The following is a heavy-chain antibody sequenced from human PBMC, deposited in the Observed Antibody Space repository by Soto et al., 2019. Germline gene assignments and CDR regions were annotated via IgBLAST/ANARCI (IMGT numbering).Heavy chain of an antibody. J-gene: IGHJ6*02. CDR1: GGSISSYY. V-gene: IGHV4-59*01. CDR3: ARDRRAAGTNYYYGMDV. CDR2: IYYSGST. Sequence: SETLSLTCTVSGGSISSYYWRWIRQPPGKGLEWSGYIYYSGSTNYNPSLKSRVTISVDTSKNQFSLKLSSVTAADTAVYYCARDRRAAGTNYYYGMDVWGQGTTVTVS. D-gene: IGHD6-13*01.